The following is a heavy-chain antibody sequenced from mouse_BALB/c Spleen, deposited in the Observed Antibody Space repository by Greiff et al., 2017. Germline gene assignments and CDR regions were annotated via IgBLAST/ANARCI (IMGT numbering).Heavy chain of an antibody. Sequence: EVKVVESGGGLVQPGGSLKLSCAASGFTFSSYTMSWVRQTPEKRLEWVAYISNGGGSTYYPDTVKGRFTISRDNAKNTLYLQMSSLKSEDTAMYYCARQDYDYAWFAYWGQGTLVTVSA. CDR2: ISNGGGST. J-gene: IGHJ3*01. CDR3: ARQDYDYAWFAY. CDR1: GFTFSSYT. D-gene: IGHD2-4*01. V-gene: IGHV5-12-2*01.